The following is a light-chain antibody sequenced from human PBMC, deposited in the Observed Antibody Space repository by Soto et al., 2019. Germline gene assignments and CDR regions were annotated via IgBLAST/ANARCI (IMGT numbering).Light chain of an antibody. J-gene: IGKJ2*01. CDR1: QSVSNDY. CDR2: GAF. Sequence: EIVLTQSPGTLSLSPGERATVSCRTSQSVSNDYLAWYRQNPGQAPRLLIYGAFNRAGGIPDRFSGSGSGTDFTLTISRLEPEDFAVYYCQQYGSSPWTFGQGTKVEIK. CDR3: QQYGSSPWT. V-gene: IGKV3-20*01.